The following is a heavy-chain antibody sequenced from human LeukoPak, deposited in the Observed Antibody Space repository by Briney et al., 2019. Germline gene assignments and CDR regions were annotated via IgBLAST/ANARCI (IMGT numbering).Heavy chain of an antibody. V-gene: IGHV4-59*08. Sequence: SETLSLTCTVAGGSISNFDWSWIRQPPRKGLECIGYIYRTGTTSYIPSLQSRATISVDTSKTQFSLKLRSVTAADTAVFYCARQSSYDGSGYPLIDYWGQGTLVTVSS. CDR2: IYRTGTT. D-gene: IGHD3-22*01. J-gene: IGHJ4*02. CDR3: ARQSSYDGSGYPLIDY. CDR1: GGSISNFD.